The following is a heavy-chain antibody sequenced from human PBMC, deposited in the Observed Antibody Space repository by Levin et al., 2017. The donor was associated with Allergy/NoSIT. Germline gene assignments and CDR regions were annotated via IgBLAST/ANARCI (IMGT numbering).Heavy chain of an antibody. CDR1: GFSLSSYW. CDR3: VRGAPFDS. CDR2: INPDGTST. Sequence: GASVKVSCAASGFSLSSYWMHWVRQGSGKGLVWVSRINPDGTSTGYADSVQGRFTISRDTAKNTVDLQMNSLRAEDTAMYYCVRGAPFDSWGQGTLVRLL. J-gene: IGHJ4*02. V-gene: IGHV3-74*01.